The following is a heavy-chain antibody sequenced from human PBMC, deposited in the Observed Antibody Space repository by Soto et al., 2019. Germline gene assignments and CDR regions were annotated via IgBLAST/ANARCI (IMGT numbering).Heavy chain of an antibody. CDR1: GYTITCCA. CDR3: ARDGEDKAAAAMVY. Sequence: QVQLVQSGAEVKKPGASVRVSCKASGYTITCCAMHWVRQAPGQSPEWRGWFNAGDGDTKCLQNFQGRFNIIRDTSASTVYMELSSLRPEDTAVYYCARDGEDKAAAAMVYWGQGTLVTVSS. V-gene: IGHV1-3*01. J-gene: IGHJ4*02. CDR2: FNAGDGDT. D-gene: IGHD6-13*01.